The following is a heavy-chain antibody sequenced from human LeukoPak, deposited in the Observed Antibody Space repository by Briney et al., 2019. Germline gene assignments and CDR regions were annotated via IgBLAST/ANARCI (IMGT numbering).Heavy chain of an antibody. J-gene: IGHJ4*02. V-gene: IGHV4-39*07. D-gene: IGHD6-13*01. Sequence: SETLSLTCTVSGGSISSSSYYWGWIRQPPGKGLEWIGSIYYSGSTYYNPSLKSRVTISVDTSKNQFSLKLSSVTAADTAVYYCARCPGAGTIRDFDYWGQGTLVTVSS. CDR1: GGSISSSSYY. CDR3: ARCPGAGTIRDFDY. CDR2: IYYSGST.